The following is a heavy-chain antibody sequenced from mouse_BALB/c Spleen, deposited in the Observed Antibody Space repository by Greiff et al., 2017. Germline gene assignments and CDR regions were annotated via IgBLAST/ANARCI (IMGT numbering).Heavy chain of an antibody. CDR1: GFNIKDTY. CDR3: ARNLYYYGSSYHAMDY. D-gene: IGHD1-1*01. Sequence: EVKLMESGAELVKPGASVKLSCTASGFNIKDTYMHWVTQRPEQGLEWIGRIDPANGNTKYDPKFQGKATITADTSSNTAYLQLSSLTSEDTAVYYCARNLYYYGSSYHAMDYWGQGTSVTVAS. V-gene: IGHV14-3*02. CDR2: IDPANGNT. J-gene: IGHJ4*01.